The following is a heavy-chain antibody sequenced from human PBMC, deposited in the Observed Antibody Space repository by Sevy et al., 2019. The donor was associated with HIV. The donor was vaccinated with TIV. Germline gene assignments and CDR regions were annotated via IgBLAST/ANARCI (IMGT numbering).Heavy chain of an antibody. CDR3: TRGFTKGYYYGMDV. V-gene: IGHV3-49*03. CDR2: IRSKAYGGTT. Sequence: GGSLRLSCTASGFTFGDYAMSWFRQAPGKGLEWVGFIRSKAYGGTTEYAASVKGRFTISRDDSKSIAYLQMNSLRTEDTAVYYCTRGFTKGYYYGMDVWGQGTTVTVSS. D-gene: IGHD1-1*01. CDR1: GFTFGDYA. J-gene: IGHJ6*02.